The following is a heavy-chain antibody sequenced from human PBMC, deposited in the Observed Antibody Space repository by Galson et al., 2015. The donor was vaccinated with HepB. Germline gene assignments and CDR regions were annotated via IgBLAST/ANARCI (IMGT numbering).Heavy chain of an antibody. V-gene: IGHV3-30-3*01. J-gene: IGHJ6*02. D-gene: IGHD2-2*01. Sequence: SLRLSCAASGFTFSSYAMHWVRQAPGKGLEWVAVISYDGSNKYYADSVKGRFTISRDNSKNTLYLQMNSLRAEDTAVYYCARYQLDYYYYGMDVWGQGTTVTVSS. CDR2: ISYDGSNK. CDR1: GFTFSSYA. CDR3: ARYQLDYYYYGMDV.